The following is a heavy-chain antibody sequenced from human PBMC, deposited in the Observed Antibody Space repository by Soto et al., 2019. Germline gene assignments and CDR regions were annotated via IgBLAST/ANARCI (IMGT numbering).Heavy chain of an antibody. J-gene: IGHJ2*01. Sequence: DVPLLESGGGLVQPGGSLRLSCAASGFTFRSYAMSWVRQAPGKGLEWVSGISGSGISTHYADSVKGRFTVSRDNSKSTLYLQITSLRAEDTGVYNCAKGPVGAGWYFDLWGRGTLVTVSS. V-gene: IGHV3-23*01. CDR3: AKGPVGAGWYFDL. CDR2: ISGSGIST. CDR1: GFTFRSYA.